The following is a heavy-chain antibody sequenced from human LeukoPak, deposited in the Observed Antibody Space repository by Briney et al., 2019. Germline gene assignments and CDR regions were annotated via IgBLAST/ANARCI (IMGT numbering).Heavy chain of an antibody. Sequence: GASVKVSCKASGYTFTSYDINWVRQATGQGLEWMGWMNPNSGNTGYAQKFQGRVTMTRNTSISTAYMKLSSLRSEDTAVYYCARGGRYYGDPKHFDYWGQGTLVTVSS. CDR2: MNPNSGNT. J-gene: IGHJ4*02. CDR3: ARGGRYYGDPKHFDY. V-gene: IGHV1-8*01. D-gene: IGHD4-17*01. CDR1: GYTFTSYD.